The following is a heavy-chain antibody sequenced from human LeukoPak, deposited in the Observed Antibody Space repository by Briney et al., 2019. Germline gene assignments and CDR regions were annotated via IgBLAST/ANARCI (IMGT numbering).Heavy chain of an antibody. J-gene: IGHJ4*02. D-gene: IGHD2-21*02. Sequence: ASVKVSCKASGYTFNSYGISWVRQAPGQGLEWMGWISAYNGNTNYAQKLQGRVTMTTDTSTSPAYMELRSLRSDDTAVYYCARDLLEHIVVVTAIPAGYWGQGTLVTVSS. CDR1: GYTFNSYG. CDR2: ISAYNGNT. CDR3: ARDLLEHIVVVTAIPAGY. V-gene: IGHV1-18*01.